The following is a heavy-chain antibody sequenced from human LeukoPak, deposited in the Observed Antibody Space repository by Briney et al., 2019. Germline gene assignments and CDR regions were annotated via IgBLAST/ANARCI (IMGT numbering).Heavy chain of an antibody. V-gene: IGHV3-23*01. CDR2: ISGSGGST. CDR1: GFTFSSYA. Sequence: PGGSLRLSCAAAGFTFSSYAMSWVRQAPGKGLEWVSAISGSGGSTYYADSVKGRFTISRDNSKNTLYLQMNRLRAEDTAVYYCAKDPGWTMVRGPHRMERGHGGLGTV. CDR3: AKDPGWTMVRGPHRME. J-gene: IGHJ4*01. D-gene: IGHD3-10*01.